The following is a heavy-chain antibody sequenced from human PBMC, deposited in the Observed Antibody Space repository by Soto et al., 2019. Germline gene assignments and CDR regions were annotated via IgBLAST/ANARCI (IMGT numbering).Heavy chain of an antibody. CDR3: AGEVYCSSTSFYKTGSNWFDP. Sequence: SSVQVSCKASGGTFSSYAISWVRQAPGQGLEWMGGIIPIFGTANYAQKFQGRVTITADESTSTAYMELSGLRSEAPAVYYCAGEVYCSSTSFYKTGSNWFDPRGQGNLVTVSS. CDR2: IIPIFGTA. V-gene: IGHV1-69*13. CDR1: GGTFSSYA. D-gene: IGHD2-2*02. J-gene: IGHJ5*01.